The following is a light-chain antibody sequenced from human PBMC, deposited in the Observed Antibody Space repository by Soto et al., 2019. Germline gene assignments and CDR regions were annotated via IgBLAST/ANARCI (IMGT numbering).Light chain of an antibody. CDR3: QHRSNWPIT. CDR1: QSVSSSY. CDR2: GAS. V-gene: IGKV3D-20*02. J-gene: IGKJ5*01. Sequence: EIVLTQSPGTLSLSPGERATLSGRASQSVSSSYLAWYKQTPGQAPRVXSYGASSRATGIPDRFSGSGSGTEFTLTISSLEPEDFEVYYCQHRSNWPITFGQGTRMEIK.